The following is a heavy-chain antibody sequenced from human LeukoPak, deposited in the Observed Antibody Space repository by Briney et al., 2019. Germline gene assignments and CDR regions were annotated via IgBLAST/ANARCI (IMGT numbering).Heavy chain of an antibody. CDR3: ARDRAGLFDD. V-gene: IGHV4-4*07. D-gene: IGHD6-13*01. CDR2: IYSSGST. CDR1: GDTISGFS. Sequence: SETLSLTCTVSGDTISGFSWSWIRQPAGKGLEWIGRIYSSGSTNYSPPLRSRVTMSVDTKNQFSLKVNSVTAADTAVYYCARDRAGLFDDWGQRTLVTVSS. J-gene: IGHJ4*02.